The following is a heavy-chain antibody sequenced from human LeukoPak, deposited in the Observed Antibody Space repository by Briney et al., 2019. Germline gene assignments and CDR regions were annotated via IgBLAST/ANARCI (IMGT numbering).Heavy chain of an antibody. CDR2: INEDGSEK. J-gene: IGHJ3*02. V-gene: IGHV3-7*05. CDR1: GFTFSSYW. CDR3: ARDPSGNDAFDI. Sequence: GGSLRLSCAASGFTFSSYWMSWVHQAPGKGLEWVANINEDGSEKYYVDSVKGRFTISRDNAKNSLYLQMNSLRAEDTAVYYCARDPSGNDAFDIWGQGTMVTVSS. D-gene: IGHD1-26*01.